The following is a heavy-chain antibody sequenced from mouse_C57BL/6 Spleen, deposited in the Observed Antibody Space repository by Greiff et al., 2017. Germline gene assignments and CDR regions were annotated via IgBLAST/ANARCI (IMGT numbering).Heavy chain of an antibody. D-gene: IGHD1-1*01. CDR3: ARWYYCISYSGYWYIDV. J-gene: IGHJ1*03. V-gene: IGHV14-3*01. Sequence: EVQLQESVPELVRPGASVKLSCTASGFNIKNTYLYWVKQRPEQGLEWIGRIDPANGNTKYAPKFQGKATITADHSSNTSYLQLSILTSEDTSFDYLARWYYCISYSGYWYIDVWCTGTTVTVSS. CDR1: GFNIKNTY. CDR2: IDPANGNT.